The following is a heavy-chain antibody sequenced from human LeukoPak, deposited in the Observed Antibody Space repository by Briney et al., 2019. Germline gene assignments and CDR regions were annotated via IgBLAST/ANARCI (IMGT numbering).Heavy chain of an antibody. V-gene: IGHV3-23*01. Sequence: GGSLRLSCVASGFTFSSYAMSWVRQAPGKGLEWVSAISGSGGSTYYADSVKGRFTISRDNSKNTLYLQMNSLRAEDTAVYYCAKRDYSNYDLDYWGQGTLVTDSS. CDR3: AKRDYSNYDLDY. D-gene: IGHD4-11*01. J-gene: IGHJ4*02. CDR1: GFTFSSYA. CDR2: ISGSGGST.